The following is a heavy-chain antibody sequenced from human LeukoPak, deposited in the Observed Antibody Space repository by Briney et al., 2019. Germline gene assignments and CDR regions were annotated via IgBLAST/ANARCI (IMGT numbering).Heavy chain of an antibody. CDR3: ARGGSGYQYYFDY. CDR2: ISYDGSNK. V-gene: IGHV3-30-3*01. D-gene: IGHD3-22*01. CDR1: GFTFSSYA. Sequence: GGSLRLSCAASGFTFSSYAMHWVRQAPGKGLEWVAVISYDGSNKYYADSVKGRFTISRDNSKNTLYLQMNSLRAEDTAVYYCARGGSGYQYYFDYWGQGTLVTVSS. J-gene: IGHJ4*02.